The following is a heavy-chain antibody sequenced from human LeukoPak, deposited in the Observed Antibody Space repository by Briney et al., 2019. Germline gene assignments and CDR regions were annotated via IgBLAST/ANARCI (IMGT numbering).Heavy chain of an antibody. CDR3: AKDIGSGWYKDGMDV. CDR2: ISWNSGSI. V-gene: IGHV3-9*01. CDR1: GFTFRTYS. D-gene: IGHD6-19*01. J-gene: IGHJ6*02. Sequence: GGSLRLSCSASGFTFRTYSMNWVRQAPGKGLEWVSGISWNSGSIGYADSVKGRFTISRDNAKNSLYLQMNSLRAEDTALYYCAKDIGSGWYKDGMDVWGQGTTVTVSS.